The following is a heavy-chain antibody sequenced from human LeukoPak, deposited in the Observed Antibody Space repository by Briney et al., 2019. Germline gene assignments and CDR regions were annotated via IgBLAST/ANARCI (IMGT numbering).Heavy chain of an antibody. J-gene: IGHJ4*02. CDR2: ISAYNGNT. CDR1: GYTFTSYG. D-gene: IGHD5-18*01. CDR3: ARGEGYSYGYGWRRGIDY. V-gene: IGHV1-18*01. Sequence: ASVKVSCKASGYTFTSYGISWVRQAPGQGLEWMGWISAYNGNTNYAQKLQGRVTMTTDTFTSTAYMELRSLRSDDTAVYYCARGEGYSYGYGWRRGIDYWGQGTLVTVSS.